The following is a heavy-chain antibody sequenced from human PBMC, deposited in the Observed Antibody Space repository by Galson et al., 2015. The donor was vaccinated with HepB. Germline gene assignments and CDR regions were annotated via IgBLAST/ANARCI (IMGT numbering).Heavy chain of an antibody. V-gene: IGHV3-23*01. Sequence: SLRLSCAASGFTFSTFAMGWVRQAPGKGLEWVSFISGSGTTIFYADSVKGRFTISRDNSKDTLYLQMNSLRAEDTAVYYCARDGYSSSWYVRYFDLWGRGTLVTVSS. CDR1: GFTFSTFA. CDR2: ISGSGTTI. CDR3: ARDGYSSSWYVRYFDL. D-gene: IGHD6-13*01. J-gene: IGHJ2*01.